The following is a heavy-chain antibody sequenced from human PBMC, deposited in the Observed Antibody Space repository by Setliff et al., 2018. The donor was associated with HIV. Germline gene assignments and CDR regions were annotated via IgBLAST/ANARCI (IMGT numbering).Heavy chain of an antibody. CDR1: GDSISSGDYY. Sequence: PSETLSLTCTVSGDSISSGDYYWSWIRQPPGKGLEWIGNIYYSGSTYYNPSLKSRVTISVDTYNNQFSLNMNSVNAADTAVYYCARGYASGYDAYGYWGQGTLVTVSS. J-gene: IGHJ4*02. V-gene: IGHV4-30-4*08. CDR2: IYYSGST. D-gene: IGHD5-12*01. CDR3: ARGYASGYDAYGY.